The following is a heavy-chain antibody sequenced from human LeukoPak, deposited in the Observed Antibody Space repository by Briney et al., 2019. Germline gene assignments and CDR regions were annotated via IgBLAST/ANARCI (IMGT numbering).Heavy chain of an antibody. CDR2: INPNSGGT. D-gene: IGHD2-8*01. V-gene: IGHV1-2*02. CDR1: GYTFTGYY. Sequence: ASVKVSCKASGYTFTGYYMHWVRQAPGQGLEWMGWINPNSGGTNYAQKFQGRVTITVDESTSTAYMELSSLRSEDTAVYYCAETHGVPWGQGTLVTVSS. J-gene: IGHJ4*02. CDR3: AETHGVP.